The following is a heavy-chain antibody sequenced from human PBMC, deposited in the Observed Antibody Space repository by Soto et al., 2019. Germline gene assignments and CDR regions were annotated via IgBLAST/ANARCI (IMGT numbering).Heavy chain of an antibody. CDR3: ARRYGGNLDY. D-gene: IGHD1-26*01. CDR2: IYYSGST. V-gene: IGHV4-59*08. J-gene: IGHJ4*02. Sequence: QVQLQESGPGLVKPSETLSLTCTVSGGSISSYYWSWIRQPPGKGLEWIGYIYYSGSTNYNPSLKIRVTISVDPSKNQFSLKLSSVTAPDTAVYYCARRYGGNLDYWGQGTLVTVSS. CDR1: GGSISSYY.